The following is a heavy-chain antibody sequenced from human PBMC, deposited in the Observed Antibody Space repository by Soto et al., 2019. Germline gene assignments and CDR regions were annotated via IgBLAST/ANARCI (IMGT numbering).Heavy chain of an antibody. V-gene: IGHV3-7*03. D-gene: IGHD3-22*01. J-gene: IGHJ3*01. CDR3: ARDHSSGRWGWLYEDAFDL. Sequence: GGSLRLFCAASGFIFSSHLMNWVSQAPWKGLEWVANIKQDGSEKYYVDSVKGRFTIYRADAKNPLFLQMNSLRAEDTAVYFCARDHSSGRWGWLYEDAFDLWGQVTVVT. CDR1: GFIFSSHL. CDR2: IKQDGSEK.